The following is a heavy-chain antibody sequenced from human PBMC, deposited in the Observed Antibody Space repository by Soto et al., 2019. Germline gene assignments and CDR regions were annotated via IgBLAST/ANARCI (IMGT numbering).Heavy chain of an antibody. CDR2: IYYSGST. J-gene: IGHJ5*02. Sequence: SETLSLTCTVSGGSISSGGYYWSWIRQHPGKGLEWIGYIYYSGSTYYNPSLKSRVTISVDTSKNQFSLKLSSVTAADTAVYYCARLIWFGELFGWLDPWGQGTMVTVYS. CDR3: ARLIWFGELFGWLDP. CDR1: GGSISSGGYY. D-gene: IGHD3-10*01. V-gene: IGHV4-31*03.